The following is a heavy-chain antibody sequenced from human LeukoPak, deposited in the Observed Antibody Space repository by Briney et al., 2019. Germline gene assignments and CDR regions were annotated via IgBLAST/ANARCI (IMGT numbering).Heavy chain of an antibody. D-gene: IGHD3-22*01. CDR1: GGSFSGYY. Sequence: SETLSPTCAVYGGSFSGYYWSWIRQPPGKGLEWIGEINHSGSTNYNPSLKSRVTISVDTSKNQFSLKLSSVTAADTAVYYCARVYIPTYYYDSSGYYYNDYWGQGTLVTVSS. J-gene: IGHJ4*02. CDR2: INHSGST. CDR3: ARVYIPTYYYDSSGYYYNDY. V-gene: IGHV4-34*01.